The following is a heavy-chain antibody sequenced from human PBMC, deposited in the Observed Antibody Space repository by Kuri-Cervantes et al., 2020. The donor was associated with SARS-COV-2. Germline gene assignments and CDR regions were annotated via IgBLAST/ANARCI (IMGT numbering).Heavy chain of an antibody. CDR1: GFSLSTTGVG. J-gene: IGHJ4*02. V-gene: IGHV2-5*02. Sequence: SGPTLVKPTQTLTLTCTFSGFSLSTTGVGVGWIRRPPGKTLEWLALIYWDGHERYSPSLKSRLTITKDTSKNQVVLTMTNMDPVDTATYYCAHRGIAVAGPYFDYWGQGTLVTVSS. CDR3: AHRGIAVAGPYFDY. D-gene: IGHD6-19*01. CDR2: IYWDGHE.